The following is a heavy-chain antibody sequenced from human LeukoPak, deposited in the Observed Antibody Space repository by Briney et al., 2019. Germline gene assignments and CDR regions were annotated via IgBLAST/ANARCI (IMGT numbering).Heavy chain of an antibody. V-gene: IGHV4-39*07. D-gene: IGHD6-6*01. CDR2: IYYSGST. CDR1: GGSISSSSYY. Sequence: SETLSLTCTVSGGSISSSSYYWGWIRQPPGKGLEWIGSIYYSGSTYYNPSLRSRVTISVDTSKNQFSLKLSSVTAADTAVYYCARDTQYSSSSGPTSGFDYWGQGTLVTVSS. CDR3: ARDTQYSSSSGPTSGFDY. J-gene: IGHJ4*02.